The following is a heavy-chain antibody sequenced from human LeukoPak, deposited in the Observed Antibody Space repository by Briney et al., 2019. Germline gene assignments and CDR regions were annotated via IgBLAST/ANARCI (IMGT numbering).Heavy chain of an antibody. CDR2: INPNSGGT. CDR3: ARDRSTSPSFYGAFDM. CDR1: GYTFIGYY. V-gene: IGHV1-2*02. Sequence: ASVKVSCKASGYTFIGYYMHWVRQAPGQGLEWMGWINPNSGGTNYARKFQGRVTMTRDTSISTSYMEVSRLRSDDTAVYYCARDRSTSPSFYGAFDMWGQGTMVTVSS. D-gene: IGHD3-16*02. J-gene: IGHJ3*02.